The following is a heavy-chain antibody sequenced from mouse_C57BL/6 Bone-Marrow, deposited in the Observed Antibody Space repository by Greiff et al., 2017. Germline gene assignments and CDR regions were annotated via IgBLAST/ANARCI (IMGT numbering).Heavy chain of an antibody. Sequence: DVKLQESGPGLVKPSQSLSLTCSVTGYSITSGYYWNWIRQFPGNKLKWMGYISYDGSNNYNPSLPNRISITRDTSKNQFFLKLNSVTTEDTATYYCAREGDYGSRHTFAYWGQGTLVTVSA. V-gene: IGHV3-6*01. D-gene: IGHD1-1*01. CDR1: GYSITSGYY. J-gene: IGHJ3*01. CDR2: ISYDGSN. CDR3: AREGDYGSRHTFAY.